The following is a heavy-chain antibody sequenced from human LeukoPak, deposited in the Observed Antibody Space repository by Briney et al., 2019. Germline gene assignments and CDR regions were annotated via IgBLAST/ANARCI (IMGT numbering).Heavy chain of an antibody. V-gene: IGHV3-74*01. CDR3: AREIVVPAAMRFYYYYYGMDV. D-gene: IGHD2-2*01. CDR1: GFTFSSYW. CDR2: INSDGSST. Sequence: GGSLRLSCAASGFTFSSYWMHWVRQAPGKGLVWVSRINSDGSSTSYADSVKGRFTISRDNAKNTLYLQMNSPRAEDTAVYYCAREIVVPAAMRFYYYYYGMDVWGQGTTVTVSS. J-gene: IGHJ6*02.